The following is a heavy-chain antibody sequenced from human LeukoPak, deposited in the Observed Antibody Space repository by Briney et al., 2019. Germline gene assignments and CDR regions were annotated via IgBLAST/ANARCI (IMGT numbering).Heavy chain of an antibody. CDR1: GFTFSSYG. CDR2: ISYDGSNK. V-gene: IGHV3-30*18. CDR3: AKEKPFGDFGERDLRVAGPDY. D-gene: IGHD4-17*01. J-gene: IGHJ4*02. Sequence: GGSLRLSCAASGFTFSSYGMHWLRQAPGKGLEWLVVISYDGSNKYYADSMKGRFTISRDNSKNTLYLQMNSLRAEDTSVYYCAKEKPFGDFGERDLRVAGPDYWGQGTLVAVSS.